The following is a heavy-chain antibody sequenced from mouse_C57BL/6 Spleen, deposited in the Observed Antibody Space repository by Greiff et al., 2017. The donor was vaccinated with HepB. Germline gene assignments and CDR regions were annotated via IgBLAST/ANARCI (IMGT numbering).Heavy chain of an antibody. V-gene: IGHV1-42*01. CDR3: ARELPSTTVVATDYAMDY. Sequence: EVQLQQSGPELVKPGASVKISCKASGYSFTGYYMNWVKQRPDKSLEWIGDINPRTGGTTYNQKFKAKATLTVDKSSSTAYMQLKRLTSEDAAVYDCARELPSTTVVATDYAMDYWGQGTAVTVSS. D-gene: IGHD1-1*01. J-gene: IGHJ4*01. CDR2: INPRTGGT. CDR1: GYSFTGYY.